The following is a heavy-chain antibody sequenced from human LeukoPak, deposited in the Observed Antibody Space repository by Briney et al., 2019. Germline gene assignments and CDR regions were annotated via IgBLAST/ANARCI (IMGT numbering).Heavy chain of an antibody. D-gene: IGHD3-10*01. CDR1: GFTFDDYA. CDR3: AKEQTITMVRGGAFDI. Sequence: PGGSLRLSCAASGFTFDDYAMHWVRQAPGKGLEWVSGISGSGGSTYYADSVKGRFTISRDNSKNTLYLQMNSLRAEDTAVYYCAKEQTITMVRGGAFDIWGQGTMVTVSS. CDR2: ISGSGGST. V-gene: IGHV3-23*01. J-gene: IGHJ3*02.